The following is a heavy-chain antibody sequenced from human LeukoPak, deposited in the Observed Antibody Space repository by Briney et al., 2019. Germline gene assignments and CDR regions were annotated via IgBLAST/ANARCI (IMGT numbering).Heavy chain of an antibody. V-gene: IGHV1-18*04. J-gene: IGHJ2*01. CDR1: GYTFTSYG. D-gene: IGHD1-26*01. CDR3: ATEIVGANYWYFDL. Sequence: ASVKVSCKASGYTFTSYGISWVRQAPGQGLEWMGWISAYNGNTNYAQKLQGRVTMTEDTSTDTAYMELSSLRSEDTAVYYCATEIVGANYWYFDLWGRGTLVTVSS. CDR2: ISAYNGNT.